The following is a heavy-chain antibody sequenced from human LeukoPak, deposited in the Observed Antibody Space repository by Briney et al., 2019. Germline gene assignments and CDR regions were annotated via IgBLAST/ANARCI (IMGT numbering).Heavy chain of an antibody. J-gene: IGHJ6*02. CDR3: ARDGLAYCGGDCSDYMDV. V-gene: IGHV1-18*01. CDR2: ISPYNGNT. D-gene: IGHD2-21*02. Sequence: ASVKVSCKASGYTFRSYGFSWVRQAPGQGLEWMGWISPYNGNTNYAQRFQGRVTMTTDTSTSTAYMELSSLRSEDTAVYYCARDGLAYCGGDCSDYMDVGGQGTTVTVSS. CDR1: GYTFRSYG.